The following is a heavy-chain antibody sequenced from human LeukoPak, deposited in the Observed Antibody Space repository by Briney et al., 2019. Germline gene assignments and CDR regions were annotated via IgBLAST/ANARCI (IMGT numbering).Heavy chain of an antibody. CDR1: GYTFTSYG. V-gene: IGHV1-18*01. CDR2: ISAYNGNT. J-gene: IGHJ4*02. D-gene: IGHD2-15*01. Sequence: ASVKVSCKASGYTFTSYGISWVRQAPGQGLEWMGWISAYNGNTNYAQKLQGRVTMTTDTSTSTAYMELRSLRSDDTAVYYCARDGHRYCSGGSCSRLDYWGQGTLVTVSS. CDR3: ARDGHRYCSGGSCSRLDY.